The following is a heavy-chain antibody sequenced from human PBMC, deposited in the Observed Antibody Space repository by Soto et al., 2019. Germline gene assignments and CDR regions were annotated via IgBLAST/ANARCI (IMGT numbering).Heavy chain of an antibody. CDR1: GYTFTSYA. V-gene: IGHV1-3*01. D-gene: IGHD2-2*02. CDR2: INAGNGNT. J-gene: IGHJ6*02. CDR3: ARGRTSYCSSTSCYTDYYGMDV. Sequence: QVQLVQSGAEVKKPGASVKVSCKASGYTFTSYAMHWVRQAPGQRLEWMGWINAGNGNTKYSQKFQGRVTITRDTSASTAYMELRSLRSEDTAVYYCARGRTSYCSSTSCYTDYYGMDVWGQGTTVTVSS.